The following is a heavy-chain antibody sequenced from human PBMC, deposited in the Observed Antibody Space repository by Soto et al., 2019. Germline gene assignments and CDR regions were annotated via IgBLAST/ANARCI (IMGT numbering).Heavy chain of an antibody. CDR2: SYYSGST. CDR3: AREYSGSYQVLDY. D-gene: IGHD1-26*01. J-gene: IGHJ4*02. Sequence: PSETLSLTCTVSGASISSYYWSWIRQPPGKGLEWIGFSYYSGSTTYNPSLKSRVTISVDTSKNQFSLKLNSVTAADTAVYYCAREYSGSYQVLDYWGQGTLVTVSS. V-gene: IGHV4-59*01. CDR1: GASISSYY.